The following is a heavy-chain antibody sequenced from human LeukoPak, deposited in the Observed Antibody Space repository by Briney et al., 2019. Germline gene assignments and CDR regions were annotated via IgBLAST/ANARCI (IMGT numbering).Heavy chain of an antibody. Sequence: SGTLSLTCTVSGGSISSYYWSWIRQPPGKGLEWIGEINHSGSTNYNPSLKSRVTISVDTSKNQFSLKLSSVTAADTAVYYCARESGSYSTGIDYWGQGTLVTVSS. V-gene: IGHV4-34*01. D-gene: IGHD1-26*01. CDR3: ARESGSYSTGIDY. CDR1: GGSISSYY. CDR2: INHSGST. J-gene: IGHJ4*02.